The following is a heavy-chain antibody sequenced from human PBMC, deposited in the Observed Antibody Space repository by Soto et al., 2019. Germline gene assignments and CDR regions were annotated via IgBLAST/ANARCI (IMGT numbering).Heavy chain of an antibody. V-gene: IGHV3-11*01. CDR3: ASAGIAVAGKGGRVPFDI. J-gene: IGHJ3*02. Sequence: GGSLRLSCAASGFTFSDYYMSWIRQAPGKGLEWVSYISSSGSTIYYADSVKGRFTISRDNAKNSLYLQMNSLRAEDTAVYYCASAGIAVAGKGGRVPFDIWGQGTMVTVSS. CDR2: ISSSGSTI. D-gene: IGHD6-19*01. CDR1: GFTFSDYY.